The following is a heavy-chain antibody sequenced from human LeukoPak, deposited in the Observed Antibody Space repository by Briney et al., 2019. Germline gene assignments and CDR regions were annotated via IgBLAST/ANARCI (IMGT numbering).Heavy chain of an antibody. CDR1: GFTFSSYA. CDR3: ARDADEMATVHFDY. J-gene: IGHJ4*02. Sequence: PGRSLRLSCAASGFTFSSYAMHWVRQAPGKGPEWVAVISYDGSNKYYADSVKGRFTISRDNSKNTLYLQMNSLRAEDTAVYYCARDADEMATVHFDYWGQGTLVTVSS. V-gene: IGHV3-30-3*01. D-gene: IGHD5-24*01. CDR2: ISYDGSNK.